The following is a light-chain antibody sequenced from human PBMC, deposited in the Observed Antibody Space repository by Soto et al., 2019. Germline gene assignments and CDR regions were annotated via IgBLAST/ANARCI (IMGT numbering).Light chain of an antibody. J-gene: IGLJ2*01. Sequence: QSALTQPASVSGSPGQSITISCTGTSSDVGSYNVVSWYQQNPGKAPKLMIYEGSKRPSGVSNRFSGSKSGNTASLTISGLQAEDEADYYCCSYAGDSTHVVFGGGTKVTVL. CDR2: EGS. CDR3: CSYAGDSTHVV. CDR1: SSDVGSYNV. V-gene: IGLV2-23*01.